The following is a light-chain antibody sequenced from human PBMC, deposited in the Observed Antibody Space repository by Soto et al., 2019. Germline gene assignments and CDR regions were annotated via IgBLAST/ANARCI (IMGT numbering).Light chain of an antibody. CDR2: YNN. CDR3: VAWDASLSGWV. Sequence: QSVLTQPPSASGTPGQTVSISCSGSSSNIGSNSVNWYQQVPGTAPKLLIYYNNQRPSGVPGRFSASQSGTSASLAISGLQSEDEAEYYCVAWDASLSGWVFGGGTKLTVL. J-gene: IGLJ3*02. CDR1: SSNIGSNS. V-gene: IGLV1-44*01.